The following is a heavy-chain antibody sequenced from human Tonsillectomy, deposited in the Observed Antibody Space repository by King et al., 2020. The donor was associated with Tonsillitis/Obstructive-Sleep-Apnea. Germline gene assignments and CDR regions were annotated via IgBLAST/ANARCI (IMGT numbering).Heavy chain of an antibody. Sequence: VQLQQWGAGLLKPSETLSLTCAVYGGSFSGYYWSWIRRPPGTGLEWIGEINHSGITNYNPSLKSRITVSVDVSKNQFSLRLSSVTAADTAVYYCAGRITGTTNYYYMDVWGKGTTVTVSS. V-gene: IGHV4-34*01. CDR1: GGSFSGYY. D-gene: IGHD1-1*01. CDR3: AGRITGTTNYYYMDV. CDR2: INHSGIT. J-gene: IGHJ6*03.